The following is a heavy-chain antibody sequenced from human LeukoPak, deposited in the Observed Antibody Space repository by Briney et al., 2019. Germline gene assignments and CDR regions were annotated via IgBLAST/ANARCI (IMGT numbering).Heavy chain of an antibody. CDR1: GFTFSSYA. CDR2: ISGSGGST. J-gene: IGHJ6*03. V-gene: IGHV3-23*01. Sequence: GGSLRLSCAASGFTFSSYAMSWVRQAPGKGLEWVSAISGSGGSTYYADSVKGRFTISRDNSKNSLYLQMNSLRAEDTAVYYCAKDRDYYYYMDVWGKGTTVTVSS. CDR3: AKDRDYYYYMDV.